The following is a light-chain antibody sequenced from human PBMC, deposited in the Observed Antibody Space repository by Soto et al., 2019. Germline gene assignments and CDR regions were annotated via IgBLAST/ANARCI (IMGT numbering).Light chain of an antibody. CDR3: QQSYSTPFT. CDR2: AAS. Sequence: DIQMTQSPSSLSASVGDRVTITCRASQSISTYLNWYQQKPGKAPKLLIYAASSLQSEVPSRFSGSGSGTDFTLNISSLQPEDFAAYYCQQSYSTPFTFGPGTKVDIK. J-gene: IGKJ3*01. V-gene: IGKV1-39*01. CDR1: QSISTY.